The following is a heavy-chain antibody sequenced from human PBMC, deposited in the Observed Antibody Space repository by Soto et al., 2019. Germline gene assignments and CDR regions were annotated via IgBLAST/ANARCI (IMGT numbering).Heavy chain of an antibody. Sequence: ASVKVSCKASGYIFTSYSISWVRQAPGQGLEWMGWISAYNGNTNYAQNLQGRVTMTTDTSTSTAYLELRSLRSGDTAVYYCARVASSWMFDFWGQGTLVTVSS. CDR1: GYIFTSYS. D-gene: IGHD6-13*01. J-gene: IGHJ4*02. CDR3: ARVASSWMFDF. V-gene: IGHV1-18*01. CDR2: ISAYNGNT.